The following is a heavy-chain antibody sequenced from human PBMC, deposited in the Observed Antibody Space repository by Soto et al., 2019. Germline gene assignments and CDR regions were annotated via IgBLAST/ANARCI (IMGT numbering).Heavy chain of an antibody. CDR2: ISRSGSTI. Sequence: EVQLVESGGGLVQPGGSLGHSCAASGFTFGTYEMNWVRQAPGKGLEWVSYISRSGSTIYYADSVKGRFTISRDNAKNSLYLQLNSLRAQDTAVYYCARDPSLSSSSYLSYYYGLDVWGQGTTVTVSS. CDR3: ARDPSLSSSSYLSYYYGLDV. D-gene: IGHD6-6*01. V-gene: IGHV3-48*03. J-gene: IGHJ6*02. CDR1: GFTFGTYE.